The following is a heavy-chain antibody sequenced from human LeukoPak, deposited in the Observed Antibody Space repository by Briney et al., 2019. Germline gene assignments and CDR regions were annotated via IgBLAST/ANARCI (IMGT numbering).Heavy chain of an antibody. D-gene: IGHD3-9*01. V-gene: IGHV1-18*01. J-gene: IGHJ4*02. CDR3: AREAYDILTGWKLYYFDY. CDR2: ISAYNGNT. CDR1: GYTFTSYG. Sequence: ASVKVSCKASGYTFTSYGISWVRQAPGQGLEWMGWISAYNGNTNYAQKPQGRVTMTTDTSTSTAYMELRSLRSDDTAVYYCAREAYDILTGWKLYYFDYWGQGTLVTVSS.